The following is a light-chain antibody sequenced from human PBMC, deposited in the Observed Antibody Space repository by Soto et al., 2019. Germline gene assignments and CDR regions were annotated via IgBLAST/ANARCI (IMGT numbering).Light chain of an antibody. Sequence: ALRMTQSPSSFSASTGDRVTITCRASQGISSYLAWYQQKPGKAPKLLIYAASTLQSGVPSRFSGSGSGTDFTLTIICLQSEDFATYYCQQYYSYPRTFGQGTKVEIK. CDR2: AAS. CDR3: QQYYSYPRT. V-gene: IGKV1-8*01. J-gene: IGKJ1*01. CDR1: QGISSY.